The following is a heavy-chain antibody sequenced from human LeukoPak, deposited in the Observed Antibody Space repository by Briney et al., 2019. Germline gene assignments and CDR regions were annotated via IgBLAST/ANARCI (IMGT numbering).Heavy chain of an antibody. CDR1: GFTFSSYW. V-gene: IGHV3-7*01. D-gene: IGHD2-21*02. J-gene: IGHJ3*02. CDR2: IKQDGSEK. Sequence: PGGSLRLSCAASGFTFSSYWMSWVRQAPGKGLEGVANIKQDGSEKYYVDSVKGRFTISRDNAKNSLYLQMNSLRAEDTAVYYCARGDGYGLNAFDIWGQGTMVTVSS. CDR3: ARGDGYGLNAFDI.